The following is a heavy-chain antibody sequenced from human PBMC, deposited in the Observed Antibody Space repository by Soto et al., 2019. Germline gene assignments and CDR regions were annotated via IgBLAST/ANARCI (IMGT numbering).Heavy chain of an antibody. CDR1: GFTFDDHV. CDR3: ARDGGVVVAVDAFDV. V-gene: IGHV3-20*04. J-gene: IGHJ3*01. CDR2: ITWNGATT. Sequence: EVQLVESGGGVVRPGGSLRLSCAASGFTFDDHVMTWVRQAPGKGLEWVSGITWNGATTGYADSVKGRFTISRDNAKNSVYLQMNSLRVEDTALYYCARDGGVVVAVDAFDVWGQGTMVTVSS. D-gene: IGHD6-19*01.